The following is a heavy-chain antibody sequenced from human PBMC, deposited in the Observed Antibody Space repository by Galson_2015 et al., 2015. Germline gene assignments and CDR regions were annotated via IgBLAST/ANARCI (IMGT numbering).Heavy chain of an antibody. Sequence: SLRLSCAASGFTFSSYSMNWVRQTPEKGLEWIGEIFHAESTNYNPSLKSRVTISLDMAKNQFSLKLSSVTAADTAVYYCARRDGWNWGMDVWGRGTTVTVPS. J-gene: IGHJ6*02. CDR2: IFHAEST. D-gene: IGHD5-24*01. CDR1: GFTFSSYSM. V-gene: IGHV4-4*02. CDR3: ARRDGWNWGMDV.